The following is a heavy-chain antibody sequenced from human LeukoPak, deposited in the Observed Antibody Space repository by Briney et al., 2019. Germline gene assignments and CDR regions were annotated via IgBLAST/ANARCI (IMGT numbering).Heavy chain of an antibody. Sequence: PGGSLRLSCAASGFTFSSYEMNSVRQAPGKGLEWVANIKQDGSEKYYADSVKGRFTISRDNAKNSLYLQMNSLRAEDTALYYCAKDRTPVAVTGTLGYWGQGTLVTVSS. CDR3: AKDRTPVAVTGTLGY. D-gene: IGHD6-19*01. V-gene: IGHV3-7*03. CDR1: GFTFSSYE. J-gene: IGHJ4*02. CDR2: IKQDGSEK.